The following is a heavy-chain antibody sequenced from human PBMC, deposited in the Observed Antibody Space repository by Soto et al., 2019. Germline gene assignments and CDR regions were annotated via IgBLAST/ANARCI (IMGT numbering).Heavy chain of an antibody. V-gene: IGHV4-59*12. Sequence: LSLTCTVSGGSISSYYWSWIRQPPGKGLEWIGYIYYSGSTNYNPSLKSRVTISVDTSKNQFSLKLSSVTAADTAVYYCARDPPDDSSGYYYSHTFDPWGQGTLVTVSS. CDR3: ARDPPDDSSGYYYSHTFDP. CDR1: GGSISSYY. D-gene: IGHD3-22*01. CDR2: IYYSGST. J-gene: IGHJ5*02.